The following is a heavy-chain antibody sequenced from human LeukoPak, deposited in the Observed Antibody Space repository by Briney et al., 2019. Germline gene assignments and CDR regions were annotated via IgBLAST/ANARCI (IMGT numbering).Heavy chain of an antibody. CDR1: GFTFNDYS. D-gene: IGHD6-13*01. V-gene: IGHV3-43*01. CDR2: ISWDGGSR. CDR3: ARGHSSSWYSPQPSLVGNGMDV. Sequence: PGGSLRLSCVASGFTFNDYSMHWVRQPPGKGLEWVSLISWDGGSRYYADSVKGRFTISRDNAKNSLYLQMNSLRAEDTAVYYCARGHSSSWYSPQPSLVGNGMDVWGQGTTVTVSS. J-gene: IGHJ6*02.